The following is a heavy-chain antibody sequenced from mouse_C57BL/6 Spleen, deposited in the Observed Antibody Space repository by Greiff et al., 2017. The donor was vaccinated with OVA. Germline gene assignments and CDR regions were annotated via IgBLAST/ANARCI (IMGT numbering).Heavy chain of an antibody. CDR3: AREAGEYFDY. V-gene: IGHV1-54*01. D-gene: IGHD6-1*01. J-gene: IGHJ2*01. CDR2: INPGSGGT. CDR1: GYAFTNYL. Sequence: QVQLQQSGAELVRPGTSVKVSCKASGYAFTNYLIEWVKQRPGQGLEWIGVINPGSGGTNYNEKFKGKATLTADKSSSTAYMQLSSLTSEDSAVYFCAREAGEYFDYWGQGTTLTVSS.